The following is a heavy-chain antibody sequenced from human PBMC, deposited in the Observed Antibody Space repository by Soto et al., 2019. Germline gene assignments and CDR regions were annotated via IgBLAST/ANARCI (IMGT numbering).Heavy chain of an antibody. V-gene: IGHV3-64*01. CDR2: ISNNGAHT. CDR3: ARRGYGSRWPNVYMDV. J-gene: IGHJ6*03. CDR1: GFTFSNYA. D-gene: IGHD6-13*01. Sequence: EAQLVESGGGLVQPGGSLRLSCAASGFTFSNYAMHWVRQAPGKGLEYVSGISNNGAHTDYAKSVKGRFTISRDNSENTLYLQMGSRGAEDMALYYCARRGYGSRWPNVYMDVWGKGTTVTVSS.